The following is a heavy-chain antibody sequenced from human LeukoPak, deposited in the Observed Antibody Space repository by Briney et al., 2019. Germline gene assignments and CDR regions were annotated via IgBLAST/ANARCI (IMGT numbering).Heavy chain of an antibody. Sequence: EASVKFLRKGSGYHLTKYCLGRGPQTPGQGLEWMGWISAYNGNPDYAQKIQGRVTMTADTSTSTAYMELRSLTSDDTAVYYCARVGQYCTGISCFDYRGQAPLDTVSS. V-gene: IGHV1-18*01. CDR2: ISAYNGNP. D-gene: IGHD2-8*02. CDR1: GYHLTKYC. J-gene: IGHJ4*02. CDR3: ARVGQYCTGISCFDY.